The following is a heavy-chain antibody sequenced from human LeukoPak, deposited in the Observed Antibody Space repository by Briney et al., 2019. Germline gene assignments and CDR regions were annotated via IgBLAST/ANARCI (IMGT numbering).Heavy chain of an antibody. CDR2: ISGSGGST. Sequence: GGSLRLSCAASGFTFSNDAMSWVRQAPGKGLEWVSGISGSGGSTHYADSVKGRFTISRDNSKNTLYLQMNSLRAEDTAVYYCAKPYYDILTGLPPDNWFDPWGQGTLVTVSS. CDR1: GFTFSNDA. V-gene: IGHV3-23*01. D-gene: IGHD3-9*01. J-gene: IGHJ5*02. CDR3: AKPYYDILTGLPPDNWFDP.